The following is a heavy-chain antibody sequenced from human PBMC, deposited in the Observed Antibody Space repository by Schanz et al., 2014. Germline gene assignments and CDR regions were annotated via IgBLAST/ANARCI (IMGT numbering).Heavy chain of an antibody. V-gene: IGHV3-33*01. CDR3: ARSAGRDFWSGYYTRFDS. J-gene: IGHJ4*02. CDR1: GFTFSSYG. Sequence: QVQLVESGGGVVQFGRSLRLSCVASGFTFSSYGMHWVRQAPGKGLEWVAVIWYDENNKYYADSVKGRFTMSRDNSKNTLYLQMNSLRAEDTAVYYCARSAGRDFWSGYYTRFDSWGQGTLVTVSS. D-gene: IGHD3-3*01. CDR2: IWYDENNK.